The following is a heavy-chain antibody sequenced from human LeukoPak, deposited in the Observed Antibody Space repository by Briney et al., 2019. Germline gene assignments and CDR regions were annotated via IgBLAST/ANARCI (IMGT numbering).Heavy chain of an antibody. D-gene: IGHD4-17*01. Sequence: GGSLRLSCAASGFTFSDYWIHWVRQAPGKGLEWVSSISSSSSYIYYADSVKGRFTISRDNAKNSLYLQMNSLRAEDTAVYYCARDLFDGDYIRFFDYWGQGTLVTVSS. CDR2: ISSSSSYI. V-gene: IGHV3-21*01. CDR1: GFTFSDYW. CDR3: ARDLFDGDYIRFFDY. J-gene: IGHJ4*02.